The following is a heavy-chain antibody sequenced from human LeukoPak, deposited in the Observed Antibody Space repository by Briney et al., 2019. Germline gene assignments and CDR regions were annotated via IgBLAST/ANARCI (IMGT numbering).Heavy chain of an antibody. CDR1: GGSISSYY. V-gene: IGHV4-59*01. Sequence: PSETLSLTCTVSGGSISSYYWSWIRQPPGKGLEWIGYIYYSGSTNYNPSLKSRVTISVDTSKNQFSLKLSSVTAADTAVYYCARTIVGATKGSYYYYMDVWGKGTTVTVSS. J-gene: IGHJ6*03. D-gene: IGHD1-26*01. CDR2: IYYSGST. CDR3: ARTIVGATKGSYYYYMDV.